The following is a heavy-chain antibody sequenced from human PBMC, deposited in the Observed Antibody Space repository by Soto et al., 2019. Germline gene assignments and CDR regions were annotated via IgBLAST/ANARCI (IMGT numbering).Heavy chain of an antibody. CDR1: GFTFTSYA. J-gene: IGHJ4*02. V-gene: IGHV3-23*01. CDR3: AKDRYGDYS. CDR2: ISGSGGST. Sequence: GGFLRLSCAASGFTFTSYAMSWVRQAPGKGLEWVSAISGSGGSTYYANSVKGRFTISRDNSKSTLYLQMNSLRAEDTAIYYCAKDRYGDYSWGQGTLVTVSS. D-gene: IGHD4-17*01.